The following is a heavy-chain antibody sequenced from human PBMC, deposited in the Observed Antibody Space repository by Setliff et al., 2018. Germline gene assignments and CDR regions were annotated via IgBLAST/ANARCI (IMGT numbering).Heavy chain of an antibody. V-gene: IGHV1-58*01. D-gene: IGHD2-15*01. CDR2: IVVGSGNT. J-gene: IGHJ5*02. CDR1: GFTFSSST. Sequence: GASVKVSCKASGFTFSSSTVQWVRQARGQCLEWIGWIVVGSGNTNYAQKFQERVNITRDMSTNTAYMELSSLRSDDTAVYYCAAERYSGGSCCWFDPWGQGTLVTVS. CDR3: AAERYSGGSCCWFDP.